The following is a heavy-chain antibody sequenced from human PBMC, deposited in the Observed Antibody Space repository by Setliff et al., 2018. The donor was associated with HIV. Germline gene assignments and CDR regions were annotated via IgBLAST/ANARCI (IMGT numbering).Heavy chain of an antibody. J-gene: IGHJ6*03. CDR3: TRDTGGGGFPMGV. V-gene: IGHV4-31*03. CDR2: IFSSGIT. D-gene: IGHD2-15*01. Sequence: SETLSLTCSVSGDSISSGAYYWSWIRQHPVKGLEWIGYIFSSGITYYSPSLHSRVTISLDTSENQFSLNLTSITAADTAVYYCTRDTGGGGFPMGVWGKGTTVTVSS. CDR1: GDSISSGAYY.